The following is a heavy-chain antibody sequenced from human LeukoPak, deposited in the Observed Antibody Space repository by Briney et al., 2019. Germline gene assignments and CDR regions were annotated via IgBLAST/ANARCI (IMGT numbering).Heavy chain of an antibody. V-gene: IGHV3-33*06. CDR3: AKGLGWEPDAFDI. CDR1: GFTFSSYG. CDR2: IWNDGSNK. D-gene: IGHD1-26*01. J-gene: IGHJ3*02. Sequence: PGRSLRLSCAASGFTFSSYGMHWVRQAPGKGLEWVAVIWNDGSNKYYADSVKGRFTISRDNSKNTLYLQMNSLRAEDTAVYYCAKGLGWEPDAFDIWGQGTMVTVSS.